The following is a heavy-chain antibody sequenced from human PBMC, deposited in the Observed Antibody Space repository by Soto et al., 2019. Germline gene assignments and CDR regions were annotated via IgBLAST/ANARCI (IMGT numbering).Heavy chain of an antibody. J-gene: IGHJ6*02. V-gene: IGHV1-69*18. CDR2: IVPSVDTT. CDR1: GGTFSRSG. Sequence: QVQLVQSGTEVKKPGASVKVSCKASGGTFSRSGXXXXXQAXXXGLEWMGMIVPSVDTTNYAQKFQARGTISADQFTSTVYMELRSLRSEDTAVYYCASCPQPPDPADPYAVDVWGQGTRVIVSS. CDR3: ASCPQPPDPADPYAVDV. D-gene: IGHD2-15*01.